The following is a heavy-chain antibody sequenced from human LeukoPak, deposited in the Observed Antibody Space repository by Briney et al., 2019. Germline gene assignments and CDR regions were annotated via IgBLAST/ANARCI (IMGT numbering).Heavy chain of an antibody. V-gene: IGHV3-9*01. J-gene: IGHJ4*02. CDR2: ISWNSGSI. CDR1: GFTFDDDA. CDR3: AIADFDY. Sequence: GRSLRLSCAASGFTFDDDAMHWVRQAPGKGLEWVSGISWNSGSIGYADSVKGRFTISRDNAKNSLYLQMNSLRAEDTALYYCAIADFDYWGQGTLVTVSS.